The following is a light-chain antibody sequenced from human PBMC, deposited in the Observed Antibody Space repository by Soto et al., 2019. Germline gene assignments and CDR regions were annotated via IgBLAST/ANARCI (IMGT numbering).Light chain of an antibody. CDR1: QSVIVH. V-gene: IGKV3-11*01. CDR2: DAS. J-gene: IGKJ1*01. CDR3: VQRTTWPWT. Sequence: EIELTQSRGTLSLSPGERATLSCGASQSVIVHLAWYQQKPGQAPRLLIYDASNRATGIPARFSGSGSGTDFTLTISSLEPEDFAVYHCVQRTTWPWTCGQGSKVEIK.